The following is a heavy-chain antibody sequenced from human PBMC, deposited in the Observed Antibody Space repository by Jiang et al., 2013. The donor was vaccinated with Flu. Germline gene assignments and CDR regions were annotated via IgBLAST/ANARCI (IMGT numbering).Heavy chain of an antibody. V-gene: IGHV3-30*01. CDR2: ISYDGSNK. D-gene: IGHD6-6*01. Sequence: VISYDGSNKYYADSVKGRFTISRDNSKNTLYLQMNSLRAEDTAVYYCARDRPPYYFDYWGQGTLVTVSS. CDR3: ARDRPPYYFDY. J-gene: IGHJ4*02.